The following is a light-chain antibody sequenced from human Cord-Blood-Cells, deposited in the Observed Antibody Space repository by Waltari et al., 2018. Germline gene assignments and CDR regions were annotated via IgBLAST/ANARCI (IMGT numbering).Light chain of an antibody. Sequence: DIVLTQSPGTLSLSPGERATLSCRASQSVSSSYLAWYQQKPGQAPRLLIYGASSRATGIPDRFSGSGSGTDFTLTISRLEPEDFAVYYWQQYGSSPFTFGPGTKVDIK. CDR1: QSVSSSY. CDR3: QQYGSSPFT. J-gene: IGKJ3*01. CDR2: GAS. V-gene: IGKV3-20*01.